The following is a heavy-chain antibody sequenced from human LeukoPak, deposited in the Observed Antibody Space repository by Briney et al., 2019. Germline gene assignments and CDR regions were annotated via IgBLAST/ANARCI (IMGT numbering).Heavy chain of an antibody. CDR3: ARSSSSWYMDWPN. V-gene: IGHV3-9*01. D-gene: IGHD6-13*01. Sequence: GRSLRLSCAASGFTFDDYAMHWVRQAPGKGLEWVSGISWNSGSIGYADSVKGRFTISRDNAKNSLYLQMNSLRAEDTAVYYCARSSSSWYMDWPNWGQGTLVTVSS. CDR1: GFTFDDYA. J-gene: IGHJ4*02. CDR2: ISWNSGSI.